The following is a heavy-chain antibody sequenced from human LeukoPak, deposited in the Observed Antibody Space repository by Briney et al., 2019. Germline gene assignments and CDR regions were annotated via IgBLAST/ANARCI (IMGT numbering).Heavy chain of an antibody. CDR1: GGSISSYY. CDR2: IYYSGST. Sequence: SETLSLTCTVSGGSISSYYWSWMRQPPGKGLEWIGYIYYSGSTNYNPSLKSRVTISVDTSKNQFSLKLSSVTAADTAVYYCARDRGGSDFDYWGQGTLVTVSS. CDR3: ARDRGGSDFDY. D-gene: IGHD2-15*01. J-gene: IGHJ4*02. V-gene: IGHV4-59*01.